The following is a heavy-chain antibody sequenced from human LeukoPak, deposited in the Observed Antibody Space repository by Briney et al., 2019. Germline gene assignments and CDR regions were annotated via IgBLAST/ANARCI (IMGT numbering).Heavy chain of an antibody. CDR2: ISYDGSNK. CDR1: GFTFSSYG. Sequence: GGSLRLSCAASGFTFSSYGMHWVRQAPGKGLEWVAVISYDGSNKYYADSVKGRFTISRDNSKNTLYLQMNGLRAEDTAVYYCAKEGINYGRKIYYFDYWGQGTLVTVSS. CDR3: AKEGINYGRKIYYFDY. V-gene: IGHV3-30*18. J-gene: IGHJ4*02. D-gene: IGHD4-11*01.